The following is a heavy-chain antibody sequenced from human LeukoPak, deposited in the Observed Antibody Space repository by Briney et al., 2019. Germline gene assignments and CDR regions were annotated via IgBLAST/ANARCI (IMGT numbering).Heavy chain of an antibody. J-gene: IGHJ6*02. V-gene: IGHV3-30*18. CDR3: AKDSVLGGHYYVMDV. D-gene: IGHD3-16*01. Sequence: GGSLRLSCAASGFTFSGFGMHWVRQAPGEGLEWVTVMSYDGSNKYYADSVKGRFTISRDNSKNTLYLQMNSLRAEDTAVYYCAKDSVLGGHYYVMDVWGQGTTVSVS. CDR2: MSYDGSNK. CDR1: GFTFSGFG.